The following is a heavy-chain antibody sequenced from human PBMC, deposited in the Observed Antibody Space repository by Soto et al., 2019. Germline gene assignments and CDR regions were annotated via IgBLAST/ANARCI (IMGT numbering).Heavy chain of an antibody. Sequence: EVQLLDSGGGLVQPGGSLRLSCAASGFTFSNYGMSWVRQAPGKGLEWVSTFGGNGGSTYYADSVKGRFTISRDTSKNTLYLQMNSLRAEDTAVYYCAKRYYDSSARYFDYWGQGTLVTVSS. D-gene: IGHD3-22*01. CDR3: AKRYYDSSARYFDY. CDR2: FGGNGGST. J-gene: IGHJ4*02. CDR1: GFTFSNYG. V-gene: IGHV3-23*01.